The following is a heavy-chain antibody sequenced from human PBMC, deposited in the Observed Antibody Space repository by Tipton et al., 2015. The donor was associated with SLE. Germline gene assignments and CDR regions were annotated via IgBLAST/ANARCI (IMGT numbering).Heavy chain of an antibody. V-gene: IGHV3-7*01. D-gene: IGHD2-15*01. J-gene: IGHJ6*02. CDR1: GFTFSSYW. CDR3: AREPVAYYYYGMDV. CDR2: IKQDGSEK. Sequence: SLRLSCAASGFTFSSYWMSWVRQAPGKGLEWVANIKQDGSEKYYVDSVKGRFTISRDNAKNSLYLQMNSLRAEDTAVYYCAREPVAYYYYGMDVWGQGTTVTVSS.